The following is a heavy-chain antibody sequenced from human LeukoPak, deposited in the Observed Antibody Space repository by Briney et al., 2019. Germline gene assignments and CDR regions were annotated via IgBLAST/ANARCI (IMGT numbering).Heavy chain of an antibody. CDR2: ISSNGDNT. V-gene: IGHV3-64D*06. CDR3: VRGTGY. Sequence: GGSLRLSCSVSGFTFSTYFMHCVRQAPGKGLEYVSAISSNGDNTYYADSVKGRFTISRDNSKNTLYLQMSSLRADDTAVYYCVRGTGYWGQGTLVTVSS. J-gene: IGHJ4*02. CDR1: GFTFSTYF.